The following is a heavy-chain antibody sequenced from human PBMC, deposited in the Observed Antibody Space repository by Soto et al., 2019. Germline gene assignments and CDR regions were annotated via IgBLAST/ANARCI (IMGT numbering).Heavy chain of an antibody. CDR3: ARDRYGSGSPFDS. CDR1: GGSIFSSSW. CDR2: IYHSGSK. V-gene: IGHV4-4*02. Sequence: PSETLSLTCTVSGGSIFSSSWWSWVRQPPGKGLEWIGEIYHSGSKNYDPSLKSRVTITVDKSKNQFSLKLTSVTAADTAIYYCARDRYGSGSPFDSWGQG. D-gene: IGHD3-10*01. J-gene: IGHJ4*02.